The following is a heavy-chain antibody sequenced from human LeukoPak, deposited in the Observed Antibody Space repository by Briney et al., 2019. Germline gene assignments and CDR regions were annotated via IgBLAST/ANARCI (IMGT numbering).Heavy chain of an antibody. V-gene: IGHV3-23*01. CDR2: ISGSGGST. D-gene: IGHD3-9*01. Sequence: GGSLRLSCAASGFTFSSYAMSWVRQAPGKGLEWVSAISGSGGSTYYADSVKGRFTISRDNSKNTLCLQMNSLRAEDTAVYYCATTDYGILTGYDLFDYWGRGTLVTVSS. CDR3: ATTDYGILTGYDLFDY. J-gene: IGHJ4*02. CDR1: GFTFSSYA.